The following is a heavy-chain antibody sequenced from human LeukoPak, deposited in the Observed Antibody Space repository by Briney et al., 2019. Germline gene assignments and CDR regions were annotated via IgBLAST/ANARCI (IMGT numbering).Heavy chain of an antibody. CDR3: ALGYHDVWER. Sequence: SGTLSLNCAVSSGSISSTTWWSWVREPPGKGLEWIGEINHSGNTYYNPSLTGRVTISVDRSDNQFSLKVNSVTAADTAVYYCALGYHDVWERWGQGTLVTVSS. CDR2: INHSGNT. V-gene: IGHV4-4*02. CDR1: SGSISSTTW. D-gene: IGHD1-26*01. J-gene: IGHJ4*02.